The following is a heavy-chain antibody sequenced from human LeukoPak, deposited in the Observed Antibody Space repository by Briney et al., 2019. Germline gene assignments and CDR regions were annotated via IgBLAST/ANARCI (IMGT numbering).Heavy chain of an antibody. CDR1: GGSISSYY. Sequence: KSSETLSLTCTVSGGSISSYYWSWIRQPPGKGLEWIGYIYYSGSTNYNPSLKSRVTISVDTSKNQFSLKLSSVTAADTAVYYCARSLGYCSGGSCYSDYWGQGTLVTVSS. CDR2: IYYSGST. V-gene: IGHV4-59*08. D-gene: IGHD2-15*01. J-gene: IGHJ4*02. CDR3: ARSLGYCSGGSCYSDY.